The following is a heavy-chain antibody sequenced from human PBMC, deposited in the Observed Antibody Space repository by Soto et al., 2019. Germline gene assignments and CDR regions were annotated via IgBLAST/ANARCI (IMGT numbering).Heavy chain of an antibody. Sequence: QVQLQQWGAGLLKPSETLSLTCAVYGGSFSGYYWSWIRQPPGKGLEWIGEINHSGSTNYNPSLKSRVTISVDTYKNQFSLKLSSVTAADTAVYYCAAGGPHIVVVTATNYYYYGMDVWGRGTTVTVFS. CDR2: INHSGST. J-gene: IGHJ6*02. CDR3: AAGGPHIVVVTATNYYYYGMDV. V-gene: IGHV4-34*01. CDR1: GGSFSGYY. D-gene: IGHD2-21*02.